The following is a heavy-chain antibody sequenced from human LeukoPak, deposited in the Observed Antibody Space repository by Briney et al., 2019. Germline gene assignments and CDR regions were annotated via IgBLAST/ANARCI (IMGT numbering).Heavy chain of an antibody. D-gene: IGHD3-16*02. Sequence: KPSETLSRTCAGYGGSFSGYYWSWIGQPPGKGLEWMGEINHSGSTNYNPSLKSRVTISVDTSKNQFSLKLSSVTAADTAVYYCARHSYDYVWGSCRYSGTSGYFDYWGQGTLVTVSS. CDR3: ARHSYDYVWGSCRYSGTSGYFDY. CDR2: INHSGST. V-gene: IGHV4-34*01. J-gene: IGHJ4*02. CDR1: GGSFSGYY.